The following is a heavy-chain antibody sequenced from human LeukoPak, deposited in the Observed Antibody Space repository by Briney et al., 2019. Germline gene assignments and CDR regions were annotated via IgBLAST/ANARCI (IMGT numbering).Heavy chain of an antibody. J-gene: IGHJ5*02. D-gene: IGHD3-10*01. CDR3: ARYYYGSGSYYTYNWFDL. V-gene: IGHV3-21*01. CDR2: ISSSSSYI. Sequence: GGSLRLSCAASGFTFSSYSMNWVRQAPGKGLEWVSSISSSSSYIYYADSVKGRFTISRDNAKNSLYLQMNSLRAEDTAVYYCARYYYGSGSYYTYNWFDLWGQGTLVTVSS. CDR1: GFTFSSYS.